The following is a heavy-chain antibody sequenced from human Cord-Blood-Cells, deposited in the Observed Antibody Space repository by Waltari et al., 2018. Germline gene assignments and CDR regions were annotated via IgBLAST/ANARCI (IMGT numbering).Heavy chain of an antibody. Sequence: QVQLQQWGAGLLKPSETLSLTCAVYGGSFSGYYWSWIRQPPGKGLEWIGEINHSGSTNYNPSLKSRVTRSVDTSKNQFSLKLSSVTAADTAVYYCARGLAYYDFWSGYYYFDYWGQGTLVTVSS. J-gene: IGHJ4*02. CDR3: ARGLAYYDFWSGYYYFDY. CDR2: INHSGST. V-gene: IGHV4-34*01. CDR1: GGSFSGYY. D-gene: IGHD3-3*01.